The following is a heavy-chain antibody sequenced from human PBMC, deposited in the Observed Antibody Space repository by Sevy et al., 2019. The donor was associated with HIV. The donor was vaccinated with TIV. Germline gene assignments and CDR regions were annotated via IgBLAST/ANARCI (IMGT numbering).Heavy chain of an antibody. J-gene: IGHJ4*02. CDR2: INPKNGDA. CDR1: GYSFTGFY. CDR3: VRGYFGSGSYRLLY. Sequence: ASVKVSCKASGYSFTGFYIHWMRQAPGQGLEWMGWINPKNGDAKYAQKYQGRVTMTRDTSATTTYMDLTSLRSDDTAMYYCVRGYFGSGSYRLLYWGQGAPVTVSS. V-gene: IGHV1-2*02. D-gene: IGHD3-10*01.